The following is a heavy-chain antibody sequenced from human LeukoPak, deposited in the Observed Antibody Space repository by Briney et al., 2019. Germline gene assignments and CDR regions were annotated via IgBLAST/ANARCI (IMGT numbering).Heavy chain of an antibody. CDR2: ISWNSDSR. D-gene: IGHD6-13*01. Sequence: TGGSLRLSCAASGFSVSGNDMHWVRQIMGKGLEWVSGISWNSDSRGYADSVKGRFTVSRDNAKNSLYLQINSLRAEDTAVYYCARDPVAAADPPAFDIWGQGTMVTVSS. CDR1: GFSVSGND. CDR3: ARDPVAAADPPAFDI. J-gene: IGHJ3*02. V-gene: IGHV3-9*01.